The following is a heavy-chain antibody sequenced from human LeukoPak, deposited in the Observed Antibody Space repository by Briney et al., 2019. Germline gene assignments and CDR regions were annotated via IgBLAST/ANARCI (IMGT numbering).Heavy chain of an antibody. D-gene: IGHD6-19*01. V-gene: IGHV3-30*14. CDR2: ILYDGINE. J-gene: IGHJ4*02. CDR1: GFTFSSYA. CDR3: VKARYSSGSPYFDY. Sequence: TGGSLRLSCTASGFTFSSYAMHWVRQAPRKGLEWVAGILYDGINEFYADSVKGRFTISRDNSKNTLYFQMTSLRAEDTAVYYCVKARYSSGSPYFDYWGQGTLVTVSS.